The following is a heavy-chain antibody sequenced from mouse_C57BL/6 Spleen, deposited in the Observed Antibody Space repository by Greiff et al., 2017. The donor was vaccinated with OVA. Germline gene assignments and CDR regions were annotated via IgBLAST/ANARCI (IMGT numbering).Heavy chain of an antibody. CDR1: GFSLTSYG. V-gene: IGHV2-6*01. CDR2: IWGVGRT. J-gene: IGHJ4*01. CDR3: ASDLRYAMDY. Sequence: QVQLKQSGPGLVAPSQSLSITCTVSGFSLTSYGVDWVRQSPGKGLEWLGVIWGVGRTNYNSAIKSRLSISKDNSKSQVFVKMNSLQTDDTAMYYCASDLRYAMDYWGQGTSVTVSA.